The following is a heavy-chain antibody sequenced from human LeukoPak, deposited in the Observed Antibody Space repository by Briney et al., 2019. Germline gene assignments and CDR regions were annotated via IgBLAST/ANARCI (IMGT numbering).Heavy chain of an antibody. CDR2: IFHSGTT. J-gene: IGHJ4*02. CDR3: AREGSYYFGSAAPL. V-gene: IGHV4-38-2*02. D-gene: IGHD3-10*01. Sequence: TSSETLSLTCTVPGYSISSGHHWGWIRQPPGKGLEWIGHIFHSGTTYYRPSLKSRVTISVDTSKNQFSLKLTSVTAADTAVYYCAREGSYYFGSAAPLWGQGTLVTVSS. CDR1: GYSISSGHH.